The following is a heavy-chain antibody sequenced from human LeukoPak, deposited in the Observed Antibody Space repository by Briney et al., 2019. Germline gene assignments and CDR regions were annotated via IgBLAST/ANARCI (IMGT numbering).Heavy chain of an antibody. D-gene: IGHD2-2*01. CDR3: ARLGYCSSTSCLGLMDV. CDR1: GGSISSSSYY. J-gene: IGHJ6*03. Sequence: SETLSLACTVSGGSISSSSYYWGWIRQPPGKGLEWIGSIYYSGSTYYNPSLKSRVTISVDTSKNQFSLKLSSVTAADTAVYYCARLGYCSSTSCLGLMDVWGKGTTVTVSS. CDR2: IYYSGST. V-gene: IGHV4-39*07.